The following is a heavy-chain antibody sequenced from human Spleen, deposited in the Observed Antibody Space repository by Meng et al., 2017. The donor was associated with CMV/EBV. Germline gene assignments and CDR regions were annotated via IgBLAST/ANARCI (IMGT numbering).Heavy chain of an antibody. Sequence: ASVKVSCKASGYTFTGYHIHWVRQAPGQGFEWLGWINPNSGGTQFAQRFQGRVALTRDTSTETAYMELRRLTSDDTAMYYCARYPTVTTSGVNWFDPWGQGTLVTVSS. D-gene: IGHD1/OR15-1a*01. CDR1: GYTFTGYH. V-gene: IGHV1-2*02. CDR3: ARYPTVTTSGVNWFDP. J-gene: IGHJ5*02. CDR2: INPNSGGT.